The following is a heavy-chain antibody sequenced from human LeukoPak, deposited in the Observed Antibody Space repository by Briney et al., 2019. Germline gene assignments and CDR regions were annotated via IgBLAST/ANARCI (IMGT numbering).Heavy chain of an antibody. CDR2: ISGSGGST. V-gene: IGHV3-23*01. CDR3: AKEFLEWPSPDPFDF. Sequence: GGSLRLSCAASGFTFSSYAMSWVRQAPGKGLEWVSIISGSGGSTYYAGSVKGRFTISRDNSKNTLYLQMNSLRAEDRAVYYCAKEFLEWPSPDPFDFWGQGTMVTVSS. D-gene: IGHD3-3*01. J-gene: IGHJ3*01. CDR1: GFTFSSYA.